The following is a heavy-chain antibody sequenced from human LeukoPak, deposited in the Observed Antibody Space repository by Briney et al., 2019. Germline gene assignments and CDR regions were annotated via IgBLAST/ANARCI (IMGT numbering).Heavy chain of an antibody. J-gene: IGHJ4*02. D-gene: IGHD3-22*01. Sequence: PSETLSLTCTVSGGSISSYYWSWIRQPAGKGLEWIGRIYTSGSTNYNPSLKSRVTMSVDTSKNQFSLKLSSVTAADTAVYYCARDGSYYYDSSGYGDFDYWGQGTLVTVSS. CDR1: GGSISSYY. V-gene: IGHV4-4*07. CDR2: IYTSGST. CDR3: ARDGSYYYDSSGYGDFDY.